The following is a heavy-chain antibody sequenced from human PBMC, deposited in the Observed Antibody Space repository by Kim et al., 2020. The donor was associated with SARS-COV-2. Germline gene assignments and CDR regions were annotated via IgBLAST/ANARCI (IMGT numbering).Heavy chain of an antibody. J-gene: IGHJ4*02. CDR3: AREGYSSDFDY. Sequence: NNTSADAMKSRFTISRENSKNTLYLQMNSLRAEDTAVYYCAREGYSSDFDYWGQGTLVTVSS. D-gene: IGHD5-18*01. V-gene: IGHV3-30*01. CDR2: NN.